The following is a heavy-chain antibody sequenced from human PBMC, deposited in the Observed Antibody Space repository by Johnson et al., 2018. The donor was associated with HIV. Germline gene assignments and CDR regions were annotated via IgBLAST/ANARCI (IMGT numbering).Heavy chain of an antibody. CDR2: IWYDGSNK. CDR1: GFTFSSYG. D-gene: IGHD6-19*01. J-gene: IGHJ3*02. Sequence: VQLVESGGGVVQPGRSLRLSCAASGFTFSSYGMHWVRQAPGKGLEWVAVIWYDGSNKYYADSVKGRFTISRDNSKNTLYLQMNSLRAEDTAVYYCARDGEGSGIAVNDAFDIWGQGTMVTVSS. V-gene: IGHV3-33*01. CDR3: ARDGEGSGIAVNDAFDI.